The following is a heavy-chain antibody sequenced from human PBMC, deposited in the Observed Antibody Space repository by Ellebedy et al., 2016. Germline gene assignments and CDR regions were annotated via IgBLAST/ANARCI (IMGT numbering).Heavy chain of an antibody. V-gene: IGHV3-7*01. CDR3: ARDSRYVLHSGWPLYNWFDP. CDR1: GFTFSSYW. D-gene: IGHD6-19*01. J-gene: IGHJ5*02. CDR2: IKEDGSEK. Sequence: GESLKISCAASGFTFSSYWMSWVRQAPGKGLEWVANIKEDGSEKYYVDSVKGRFTISRDNAKNSLYLQMNRLRAEDTAVYYCARDSRYVLHSGWPLYNWFDPWGQGTLVTVSS.